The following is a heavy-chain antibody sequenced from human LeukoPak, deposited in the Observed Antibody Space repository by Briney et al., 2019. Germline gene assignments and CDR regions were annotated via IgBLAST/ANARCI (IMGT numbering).Heavy chain of an antibody. CDR2: ISSSGSTI. Sequence: GGSLRLSCAASGFTFSDYYMSWIRQAPGKGLEWVSYISSSGSTIYYADSVKGRFTISRDNAKNSLYLQMNSLRAEDTAVYYCARDSWDIVVVPAAANYYYYGMDVWGQGTTVTVSS. D-gene: IGHD2-2*01. CDR3: ARDSWDIVVVPAAANYYYYGMDV. V-gene: IGHV3-11*01. J-gene: IGHJ6*02. CDR1: GFTFSDYY.